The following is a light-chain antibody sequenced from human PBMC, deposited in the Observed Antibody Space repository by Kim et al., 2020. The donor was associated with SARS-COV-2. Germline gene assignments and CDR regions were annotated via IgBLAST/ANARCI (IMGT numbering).Light chain of an antibody. CDR1: QSVSSSY. Sequence: SPGERATLSCRASQSVSSSYLAWYQQKPGQAPRLLIYGASSRATGIPDRFSGSGSGTDFTLTITILEPEDFAVYYCQQYGSSPYSFGQGTKLEI. CDR3: QQYGSSPYS. J-gene: IGKJ2*03. V-gene: IGKV3-20*01. CDR2: GAS.